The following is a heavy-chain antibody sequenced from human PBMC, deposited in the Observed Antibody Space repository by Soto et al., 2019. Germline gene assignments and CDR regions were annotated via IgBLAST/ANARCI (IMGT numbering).Heavy chain of an antibody. CDR3: AKVATVGYYYYGMDV. J-gene: IGHJ6*02. D-gene: IGHD5-12*01. CDR1: GFTFDDYT. V-gene: IGHV3-43*01. Sequence: GGSLRLSCAASGFTFDDYTMHWVRQAPGKGLEWVSLISWDGGSTYYADSVKGRFTISRDNSKNSLYLQMNSLRTEDTALYYCAKVATVGYYYYGMDVWGQGTTVTVSS. CDR2: ISWDGGST.